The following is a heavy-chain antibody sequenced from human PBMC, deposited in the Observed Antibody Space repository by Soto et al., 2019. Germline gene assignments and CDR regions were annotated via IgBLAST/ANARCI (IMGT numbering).Heavy chain of an antibody. CDR1: GYTLTELS. J-gene: IGHJ3*02. V-gene: IGHV1-24*01. CDR2: FDPEDGET. D-gene: IGHD6-6*01. CDR3: ATRAARRVNAFDI. Sequence: SVKGSCKVSGYTLTELSMHWVRQAPGKGLEWMGGFDPEDGETIYAQKFQGRVTMTEDTSTDTAYMELSSLRSEDTAVYYCATRAARRVNAFDIWGQGTMVTVSS.